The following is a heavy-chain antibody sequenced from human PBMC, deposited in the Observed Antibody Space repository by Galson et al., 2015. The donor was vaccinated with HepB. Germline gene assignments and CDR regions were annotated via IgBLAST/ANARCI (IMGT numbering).Heavy chain of an antibody. Sequence: SGYTFTSYAMHWVRQAPGQRLEWMGWINAGNGNTKYSQKFQGRVTITRDTSASTAYMELSSLRSEDTAVYYCASARVSAAGTRFLVGSYYYYYGMDVWGQGTTVTVSS. CDR3: ASARVSAAGTRFLVGSYYYYYGMDV. V-gene: IGHV1-3*01. D-gene: IGHD6-13*01. J-gene: IGHJ6*02. CDR2: INAGNGNT. CDR1: GYTFTSYA.